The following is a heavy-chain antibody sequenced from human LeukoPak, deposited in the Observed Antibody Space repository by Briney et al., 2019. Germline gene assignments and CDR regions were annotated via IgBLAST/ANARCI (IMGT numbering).Heavy chain of an antibody. Sequence: SETLSLTCTVSGGSISSSSYYWGWIRQPPGKGLEWIGSIYYSGSTYYNPSLKSRVTISVDTSKNQFSLKLSSVTAADTAVYYCAREGSTSCCHYWGQGTLVTVSS. D-gene: IGHD2-2*01. CDR1: GGSISSSSYY. CDR2: IYYSGST. CDR3: AREGSTSCCHY. J-gene: IGHJ4*02. V-gene: IGHV4-39*07.